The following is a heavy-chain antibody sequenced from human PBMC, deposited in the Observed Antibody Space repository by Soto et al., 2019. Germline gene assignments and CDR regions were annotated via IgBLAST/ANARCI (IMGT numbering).Heavy chain of an antibody. Sequence: QVQLQQWGAGLVKPSETLSLSCAVSGQSFSGHSWAWIRQPPGKGLEWIGEINESGSTYYNPSLKSPVTISTDTSKNQFSLKLSSVSAADTAAYFCARGSGIVALPGELEDVKYDYWGQGTLVNVSS. CDR3: ARGSGIVALPGELEDVKYDY. CDR1: GQSFSGHS. J-gene: IGHJ4*02. V-gene: IGHV4-34*01. CDR2: INESGST. D-gene: IGHD1-1*01.